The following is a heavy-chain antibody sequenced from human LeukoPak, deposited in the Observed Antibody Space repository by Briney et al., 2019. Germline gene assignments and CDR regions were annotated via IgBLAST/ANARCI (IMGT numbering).Heavy chain of an antibody. D-gene: IGHD2-2*01. CDR1: GFTFSSYW. Sequence: GGSLRLSCAASGFTFSSYWMSWVRQAPGKGLERVANIKQDGSEKYYVDSVKGRFTISRDNAKNSLYLQMNSLRAEDTAVYYCATPPQYCSSTSCYLHLQHWGQGTLVTVSS. J-gene: IGHJ1*01. CDR3: ATPPQYCSSTSCYLHLQH. CDR2: IKQDGSEK. V-gene: IGHV3-7*01.